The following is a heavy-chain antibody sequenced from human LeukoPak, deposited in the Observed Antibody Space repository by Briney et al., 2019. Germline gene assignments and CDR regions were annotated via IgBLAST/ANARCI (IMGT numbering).Heavy chain of an antibody. CDR1: GYTFTGFY. J-gene: IGHJ4*02. V-gene: IGHV1-2*02. Sequence: ASVKVSCKASGYTFTGFYIHWVRQAPGQGLEWMGWINLNSGGTDYAQRFQGRIIMTGDTSITTAYMELSSLTSDDTAIYYCASRPDTSSVTLFDYWGQGALVTVSS. CDR2: INLNSGGT. D-gene: IGHD6-19*01. CDR3: ASRPDTSSVTLFDY.